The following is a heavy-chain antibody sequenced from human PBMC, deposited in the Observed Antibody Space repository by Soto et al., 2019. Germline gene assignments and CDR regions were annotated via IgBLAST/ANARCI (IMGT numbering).Heavy chain of an antibody. J-gene: IGHJ5*01. V-gene: IGHV4-4*07. CDR2: IYTSGST. D-gene: IGHD3-10*01. CDR1: GGSISSYY. CDR3: ARDRILDGSGTHNCFDS. Sequence: PENLSVTYTVSGGSISSYYWSWIRQPAGKGLEWIGRIYTSGSTNYNPSLKSRVTMSVDTSKNQFSLKRSSVTAADTAVYYCARDRILDGSGTHNCFDSWCQAILVTRSS.